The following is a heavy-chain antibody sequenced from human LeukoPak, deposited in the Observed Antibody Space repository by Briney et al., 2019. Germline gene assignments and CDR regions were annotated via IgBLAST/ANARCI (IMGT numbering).Heavy chain of an antibody. CDR3: ARGYSSSWYFNWFDP. J-gene: IGHJ5*02. D-gene: IGHD6-13*01. CDR1: GGSISSSSYY. Sequence: SETLSLTCTVSGGSISSSSYYWGWIRQPPGKGLEWIGSIYYSGSTYYNPSLKSRVTISVDTSKNQFSLKLSSVTAADTAVYYCARGYSSSWYFNWFDPWGQGTLVTVSS. V-gene: IGHV4-39*07. CDR2: IYYSGST.